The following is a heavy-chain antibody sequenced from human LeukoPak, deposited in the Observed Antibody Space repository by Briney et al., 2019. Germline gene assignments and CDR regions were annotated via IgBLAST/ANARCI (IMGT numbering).Heavy chain of an antibody. CDR1: GFTFSSYA. D-gene: IGHD5-18*01. CDR3: AKTPGYSYGSSHPFDY. V-gene: IGHV3-23*01. J-gene: IGHJ4*02. CDR2: ISGSGGST. Sequence: PGGSLRLSCAASGFTFSSYAMSWVRQAPGKGLEWVSAISGSGGSTYYADSVKGRFTISRDNSKNTLYLQMNSLRAEDTAVYYCAKTPGYSYGSSHPFDYWGQGTLVTVSS.